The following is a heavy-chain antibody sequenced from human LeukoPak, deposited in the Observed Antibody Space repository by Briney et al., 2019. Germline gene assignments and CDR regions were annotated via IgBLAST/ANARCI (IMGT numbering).Heavy chain of an antibody. J-gene: IGHJ6*03. Sequence: AGGSLRLSCAAPGFTFSSYAMSWVRQAPGKGLEWVSAISGSGGSTYYADSVKGRFTISRDNSKNTLYLQINSLRAEDTAIYYCARAPRVPRELPLYYYSHMDVWGEGTTVTISS. CDR3: ARAPRVPRELPLYYYSHMDV. D-gene: IGHD1-26*01. CDR1: GFTFSSYA. V-gene: IGHV3-23*01. CDR2: ISGSGGST.